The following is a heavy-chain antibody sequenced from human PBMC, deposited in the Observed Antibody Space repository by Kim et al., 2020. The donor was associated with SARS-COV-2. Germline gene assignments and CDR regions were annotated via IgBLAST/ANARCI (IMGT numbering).Heavy chain of an antibody. J-gene: IGHJ4*02. V-gene: IGHV5-51*01. D-gene: IGHD3-10*01. CDR2: DSDT. Sequence: DSDTRYSPSFQGQVTISADKSISTAYLQWSSLKASDTAMYYCARPMDFDYWGQGTLVTVSS. CDR3: ARPMDFDY.